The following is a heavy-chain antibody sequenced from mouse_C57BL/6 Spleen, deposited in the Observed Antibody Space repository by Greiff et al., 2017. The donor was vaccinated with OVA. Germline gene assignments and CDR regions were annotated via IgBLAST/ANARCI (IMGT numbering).Heavy chain of an antibody. CDR3: ARDDVGFAY. V-gene: IGHV5-6*01. Sequence: EVQVVESGGDLVKPGGSLKLSCAASGFTFSSYGMSWVRQTPDKRLEWVATISSGGSYTYYPDSVKGRFTISRDNAKNTLYLQMSSLKSEDTAMYYCARDDVGFAYWGQGTLVTVSA. CDR2: ISSGGSYT. CDR1: GFTFSSYG. J-gene: IGHJ3*01. D-gene: IGHD2-12*01.